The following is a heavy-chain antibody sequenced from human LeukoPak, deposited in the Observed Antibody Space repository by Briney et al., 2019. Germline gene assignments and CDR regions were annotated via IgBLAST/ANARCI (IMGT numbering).Heavy chain of an antibody. CDR2: IYYSGST. V-gene: IGHV4-31*03. Sequence: SETLSLTCTVSGGSVRSDTYYWSWIRQPPGKGLEWIGYIYYSGSTYYNPSLKSRVTISVDTSKNQFSLKLSSVTAADTAVYYCARDGPAENYCSGGSCYSGGYYYYGMDVWGQGTTVTVSS. CDR1: GGSVRSDTYY. J-gene: IGHJ6*02. CDR3: ARDGPAENYCSGGSCYSGGYYYYGMDV. D-gene: IGHD2-15*01.